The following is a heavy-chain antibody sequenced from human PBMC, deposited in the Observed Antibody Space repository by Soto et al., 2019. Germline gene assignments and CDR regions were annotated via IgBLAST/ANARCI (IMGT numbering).Heavy chain of an antibody. CDR3: ARGGSDYAFAY. CDR1: GFTFSSYA. J-gene: IGHJ4*02. Sequence: EVQLVESGGGLVQPGGSLRLSCAASGFTFSSYAIHWVRQAPGKGLEYVSTMKRNGGSADYANSVKERCTISRDTSKNTLYLKMGSLRAQDMLVYYWARGGSDYAFAYWGQGTLVPVSS. D-gene: IGHD5-12*01. V-gene: IGHV3-64*01. CDR2: MKRNGGSA.